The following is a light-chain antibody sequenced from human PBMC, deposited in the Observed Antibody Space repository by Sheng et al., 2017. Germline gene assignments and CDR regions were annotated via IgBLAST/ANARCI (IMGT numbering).Light chain of an antibody. CDR1: QSVGDY. CDR2: DVS. CDR3: QERRNWPQVT. J-gene: IGKJ5*01. Sequence: IVLTQSPATLSLSPGERATLSCRASQSVGDYLAWYQQKPGQAPRLLVYDVSRRATDIPDRFNAGGSGTDFTLIISRIEPEDSAIYYCQERRNWPQVTFGQGTRLEI. V-gene: IGKV3-11*01.